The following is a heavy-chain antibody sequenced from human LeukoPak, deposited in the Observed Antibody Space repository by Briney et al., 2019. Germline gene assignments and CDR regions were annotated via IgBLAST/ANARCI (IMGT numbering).Heavy chain of an antibody. D-gene: IGHD6-13*01. CDR3: ARDQGAGTDRFWMNYYYGMDV. Sequence: ASVTVSFNASGYTFTVYYMHWVRQAPGQGLGWMGWIDANRGGTNCAQKFQGRVTITRHTSISTAYMELSRLRSDDTAVYYCARDQGAGTDRFWMNYYYGMDVWGQGTTVTVSS. V-gene: IGHV1-2*02. CDR1: GYTFTVYY. J-gene: IGHJ6*02. CDR2: IDANRGGT.